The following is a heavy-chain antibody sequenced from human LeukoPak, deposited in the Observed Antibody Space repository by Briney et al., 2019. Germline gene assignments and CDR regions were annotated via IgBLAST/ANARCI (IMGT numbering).Heavy chain of an antibody. Sequence: GGSLRLSCAASGFTFSSYWMSWVRQAPGKGLEWVANIKPDGSEKNYVDSVKGRFTISRDNAKNSLYLQMNSLRAEDTAVYYCARTRVTTMTGTNWFDPWGQGTLVTVSS. CDR3: ARTRVTTMTGTNWFDP. D-gene: IGHD3-9*01. J-gene: IGHJ5*02. CDR2: IKPDGSEK. V-gene: IGHV3-7*01. CDR1: GFTFSSYW.